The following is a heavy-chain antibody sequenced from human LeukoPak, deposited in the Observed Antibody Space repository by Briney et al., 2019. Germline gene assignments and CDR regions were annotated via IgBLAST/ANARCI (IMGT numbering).Heavy chain of an antibody. Sequence: LETLSLTCAVYGGSFSGYYWSWIRQPPGKGLEWIGEINHSGSTNYNPSLKSRVTISVDTSKNQFSLKLSSVTAADTAVYYCARPGYCSGGSCPRWFDPWGQGTLVTVSS. V-gene: IGHV4-34*01. CDR1: GGSFSGYY. CDR2: INHSGST. CDR3: ARPGYCSGGSCPRWFDP. J-gene: IGHJ5*02. D-gene: IGHD2-15*01.